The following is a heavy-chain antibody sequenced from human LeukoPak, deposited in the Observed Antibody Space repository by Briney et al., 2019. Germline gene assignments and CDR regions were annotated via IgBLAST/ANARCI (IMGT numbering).Heavy chain of an antibody. J-gene: IGHJ4*02. CDR2: IYTSGST. Sequence: SETLSLTCTVSGGSISSYYWSWIRQPAGKGLEWIGRIYTSGSTNYNPSLKSRVTMSVDTSENQFSLKLSSVTAADTAVYYCARNYRFYGSGSYYFDYWGQGTLVTVSS. D-gene: IGHD3-10*01. V-gene: IGHV4-4*07. CDR1: GGSISSYY. CDR3: ARNYRFYGSGSYYFDY.